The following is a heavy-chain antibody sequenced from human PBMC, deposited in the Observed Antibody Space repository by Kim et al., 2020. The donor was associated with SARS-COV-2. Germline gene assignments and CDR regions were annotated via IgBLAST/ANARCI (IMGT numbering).Heavy chain of an antibody. J-gene: IGHJ4*02. V-gene: IGHV3-30*04. CDR2: ISYDEGNK. Sequence: GGSLRLSCAAFGFTFSSYAMHWVRQAPGKGLEWVAVISYDEGNKYYADSVTGRFTISRDNSKNTLFLQMSSLGADDTAVYYCARADVDTTKDYFFDNWGQGALVTVSS. D-gene: IGHD5-18*01. CDR3: ARADVDTTKDYFFDN. CDR1: GFTFSSYA.